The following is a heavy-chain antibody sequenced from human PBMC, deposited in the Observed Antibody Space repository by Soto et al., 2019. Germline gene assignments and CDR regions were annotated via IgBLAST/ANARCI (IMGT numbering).Heavy chain of an antibody. V-gene: IGHV1-69*01. Sequence: QVQLVQSGAEVKKPGSSVKVSCKASGDTFSTHGISWVRQAPGQGLEWMGGTIPIIGTTDYAEKFQGRVTITADESTTTSYVELSSLRLDDTAVYYCAAGDSSATGAHWGQGTLATVSS. D-gene: IGHD6-19*01. CDR3: AAGDSSATGAH. CDR1: GDTFSTHG. J-gene: IGHJ4*02. CDR2: TIPIIGTT.